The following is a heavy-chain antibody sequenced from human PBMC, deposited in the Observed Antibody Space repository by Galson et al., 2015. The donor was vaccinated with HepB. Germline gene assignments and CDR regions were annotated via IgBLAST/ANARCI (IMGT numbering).Heavy chain of an antibody. J-gene: IGHJ5*02. V-gene: IGHV4-59*08. CDR3: ARRLDWMNNYNWFDP. Sequence: SETLSLTCTVSGDSISRYYWSWIRQPPGKGLEWIGYIYYSGSTNYNPSLKSRVTISVNTSKNQFSLKLSSVTAADTAVYYCARRLDWMNNYNWFDPWGQGTLVTVSS. CDR2: IYYSGST. D-gene: IGHD1/OR15-1a*01. CDR1: GDSISRYY.